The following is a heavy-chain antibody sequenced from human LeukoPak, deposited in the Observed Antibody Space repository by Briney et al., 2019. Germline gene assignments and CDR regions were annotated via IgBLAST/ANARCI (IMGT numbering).Heavy chain of an antibody. D-gene: IGHD1-26*01. CDR1: GGSISSSSYY. CDR3: ARVGATPRYYNYYGMDV. Sequence: SETLSLTCTVSGGSISSSSYYWGWIRQPPGKGLEWIGSIYYSGSTYYNPSLKSRVTISVDTSKNQFSLRLSSVTAADTAVYYCARVGATPRYYNYYGMDVWGQGTTVTVSS. V-gene: IGHV4-39*07. J-gene: IGHJ6*02. CDR2: IYYSGST.